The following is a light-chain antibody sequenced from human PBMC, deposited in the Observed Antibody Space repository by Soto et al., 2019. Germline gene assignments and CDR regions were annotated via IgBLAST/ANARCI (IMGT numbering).Light chain of an antibody. Sequence: QSVLTQPPSVSGAPGQRVTISCTGSSSNIGANYVVHWFQLFPGTSPKLLIYGNTNRPSGVPDRFSGSKSGTSASLDITGLQPEDEADYYCQTYDSSLGGSWVFGGGTKVTVL. CDR2: GNT. V-gene: IGLV1-40*01. J-gene: IGLJ3*02. CDR3: QTYDSSLGGSWV. CDR1: SSNIGANYV.